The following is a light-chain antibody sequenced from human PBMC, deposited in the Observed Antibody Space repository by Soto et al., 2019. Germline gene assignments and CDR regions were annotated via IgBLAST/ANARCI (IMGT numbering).Light chain of an antibody. Sequence: VLTQPPSASGSPGQSVTISCTGTSSDVGGYIFVSWYQQHPGKVPKLIIYDVNKRPSGVPDRFSGSKYGNTASLTVSGLQAEDEGDYYCVSFAGGTYVFGTGTKVTVL. CDR1: SSDVGGYIF. V-gene: IGLV2-8*01. CDR2: DVN. J-gene: IGLJ1*01. CDR3: VSFAGGTYV.